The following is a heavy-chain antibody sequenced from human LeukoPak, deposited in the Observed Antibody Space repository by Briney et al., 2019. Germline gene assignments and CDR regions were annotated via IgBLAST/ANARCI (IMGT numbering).Heavy chain of an antibody. V-gene: IGHV4-34*01. J-gene: IGHJ4*02. CDR1: GGSFSGYY. CDR2: INHSGST. CDR3: AGRDGYNYYYFDY. Sequence: SETLSLTCAVYGGSFSGYYWSWIRQPPGMGLEWIGEINHSGSTNYNPSLKSRVTISVDTSKNQFSLKLSSVTAADTAVYYCAGRDGYNYYYFDYWGQGTLVTVSS. D-gene: IGHD5-12*01.